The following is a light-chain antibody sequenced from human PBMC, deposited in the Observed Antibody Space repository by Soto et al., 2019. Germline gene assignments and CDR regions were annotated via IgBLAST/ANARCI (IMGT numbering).Light chain of an antibody. CDR3: QHGRT. J-gene: IGKJ1*01. Sequence: EIVLTQSPATLSLSPGERATLSCRASQSVGNNLAWYQQKPGQAPGLLIYEASTRATGIPARFSASGSGTEFTLTISSLQSADFAVYFCQHGRTFGPGTKVDIK. CDR1: QSVGNN. CDR2: EAS. V-gene: IGKV3-11*01.